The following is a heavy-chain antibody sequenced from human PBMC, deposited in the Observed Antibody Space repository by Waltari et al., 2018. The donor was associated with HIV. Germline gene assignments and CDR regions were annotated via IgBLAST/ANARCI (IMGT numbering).Heavy chain of an antibody. CDR2: IYYSGST. V-gene: IGHV4-39*01. Sequence: QLQLQESGPGLVKPSETLSLTCPVSGGSISSSSYYWGWIRQPPGKGLEWIGSIYYSGSTYYNPSLKRRVSISGDTSKNQFFLKLSSVTAADTAVYYCAYSGSYYFDYWGQGTLVTVSS. CDR1: GGSISSSSYY. CDR3: AYSGSYYFDY. J-gene: IGHJ4*02. D-gene: IGHD1-26*01.